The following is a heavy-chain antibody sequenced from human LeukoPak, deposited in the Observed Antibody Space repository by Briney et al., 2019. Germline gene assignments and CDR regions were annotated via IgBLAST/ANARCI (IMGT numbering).Heavy chain of an antibody. V-gene: IGHV3-7*01. CDR1: GFTFSSYW. D-gene: IGHD6-13*01. J-gene: IGHJ6*02. Sequence: GGSLRLSCAASGFTFSSYWMSWVRQAPGKGLEWVANIKQDGSEKYYVDSVKGRFTISRDNAKNSLYLQMNSLRAEDTAVYYCARGLRIAAADFPYYYYGMDVWGQGTTVTVSS. CDR2: IKQDGSEK. CDR3: ARGLRIAAADFPYYYYGMDV.